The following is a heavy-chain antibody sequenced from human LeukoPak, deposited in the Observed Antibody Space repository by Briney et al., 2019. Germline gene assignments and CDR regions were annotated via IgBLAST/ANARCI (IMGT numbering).Heavy chain of an antibody. J-gene: IGHJ5*02. CDR3: ARGGGSSWFDP. CDR2: IIPILGIA. V-gene: IGHV1-69*04. CDR1: GGTFSSYA. D-gene: IGHD6-13*01. Sequence: SVKVSCKASGGTFSSYAISWVRQAPGQGLEWMGRIIPILGIANYAQKFQGRVTITRNTSISTAYMELSSLRSEDTAVYYCARGGGSSWFDPWGQGTLVTVSS.